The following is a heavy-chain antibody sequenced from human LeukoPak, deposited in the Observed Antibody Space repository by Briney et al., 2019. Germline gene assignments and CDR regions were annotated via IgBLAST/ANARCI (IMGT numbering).Heavy chain of an antibody. V-gene: IGHV4-59*01. CDR1: GGSISSYY. CDR2: IYYSGST. J-gene: IGHJ4*02. D-gene: IGHD2-15*01. CDR3: ARTDCSGGSCYLAY. Sequence: SETLSLTCTVSGGSISSYYWSWIRQPPGKGLEWIGYIYYSGSTNYNPSLKSRVTISVDTSKNQFSLKLSSVTAADTAVYYCARTDCSGGSCYLAYWGQGTLVTVSS.